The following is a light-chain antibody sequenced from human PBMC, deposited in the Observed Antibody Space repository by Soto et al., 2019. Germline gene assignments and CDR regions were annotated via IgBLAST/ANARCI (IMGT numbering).Light chain of an antibody. Sequence: EVVLTQSPVSLSFSPGERATLSCRASQSFRGLLAWYQQKPGQAPRLLIYYAYNRATGIPPRFSGGGSGTEFTLTISSLQSEDFAVYYCQQYNNWPTITFGQGTRLEIK. V-gene: IGKV3D-15*01. CDR3: QQYNNWPTIT. CDR2: YAY. CDR1: QSFRGL. J-gene: IGKJ5*01.